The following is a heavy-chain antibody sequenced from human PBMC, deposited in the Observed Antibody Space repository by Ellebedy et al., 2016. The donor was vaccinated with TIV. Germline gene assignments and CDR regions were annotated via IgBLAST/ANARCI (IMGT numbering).Heavy chain of an antibody. J-gene: IGHJ4*02. V-gene: IGHV3-23*01. CDR1: GFSFNSYA. CDR2: ISNTGSRT. Sequence: GESLKISCAASGFSFNSYAMSWVRQAPGKGLEWVSTISNTGSRTYYADSVEGRFIISRDTSKRTLYLQMNSLRADDTAVYYCAKGRGGGSDSSAPRYYFDYWGLGTLVTVSS. CDR3: AKGRGGGSDSSAPRYYFDY. D-gene: IGHD3-22*01.